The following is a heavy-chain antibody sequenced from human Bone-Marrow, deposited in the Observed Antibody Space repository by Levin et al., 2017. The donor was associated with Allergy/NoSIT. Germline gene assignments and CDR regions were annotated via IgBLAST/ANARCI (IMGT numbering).Heavy chain of an antibody. CDR3: ARGSITIFGVVILRGYYYYGMDV. J-gene: IGHJ6*02. D-gene: IGHD3-3*01. CDR1: GYTFTSYD. V-gene: IGHV1-8*01. Sequence: GGSLRLSCKASGYTFTSYDINWVRQATGQGLEWMGWMNPNSGNTGYAQKFQGRVTMTRNTSISTAYMELSSLRSEDTAVYYCARGSITIFGVVILRGYYYYGMDVWGQGTTVTVSS. CDR2: MNPNSGNT.